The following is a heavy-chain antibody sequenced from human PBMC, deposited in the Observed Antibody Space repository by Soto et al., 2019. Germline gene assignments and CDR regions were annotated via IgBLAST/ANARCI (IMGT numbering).Heavy chain of an antibody. J-gene: IGHJ6*02. V-gene: IGHV4-4*02. CDR3: ARYNVDTVMVTYGMDV. CDR1: GGSISSSNW. Sequence: NPSETLSLTCAVSGGSISSSNWWSWVRQPPGKGLEWIGEIYHSGSTNYNPSLKSRVTISVDKSKNQFSLKLSSVTAADTAVYYCARYNVDTVMVTYGMDVWGQGTTVTVSS. CDR2: IYHSGST. D-gene: IGHD5-18*01.